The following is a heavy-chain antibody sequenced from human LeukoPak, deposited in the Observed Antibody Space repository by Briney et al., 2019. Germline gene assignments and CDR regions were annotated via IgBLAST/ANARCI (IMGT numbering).Heavy chain of an antibody. CDR2: IFYSGST. Sequence: PSETLSLTCTVSGGSISSSTYYWAWIRQPPGKGLEWIGSIFYSGSTYYNPSLKSRVTMSVDTSKNQFSLILRSVTAADTAVYYCARARIAYDYVWGSYRYFDYWGQGTLVTVSS. D-gene: IGHD3-16*02. CDR1: GGSISSSTYY. V-gene: IGHV4-39*01. CDR3: ARARIAYDYVWGSYRYFDY. J-gene: IGHJ4*02.